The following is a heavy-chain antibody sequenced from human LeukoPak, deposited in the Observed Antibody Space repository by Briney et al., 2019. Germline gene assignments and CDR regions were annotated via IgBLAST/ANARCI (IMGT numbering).Heavy chain of an antibody. Sequence: ASVKVSCKASGGTFSSYAISWVRQAPGQGLEWMGGIIPIFGTANYAQKFQGRVTITTDESTSTAYMELSSLRSEDTAVYYCARAYSNYVRAFGIWGQGTMVTVSS. J-gene: IGHJ3*02. V-gene: IGHV1-69*05. CDR3: ARAYSNYVRAFGI. CDR2: IIPIFGTA. CDR1: GGTFSSYA. D-gene: IGHD4-11*01.